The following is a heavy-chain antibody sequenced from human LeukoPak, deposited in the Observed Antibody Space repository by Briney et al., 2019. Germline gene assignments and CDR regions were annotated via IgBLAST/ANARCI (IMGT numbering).Heavy chain of an antibody. J-gene: IGHJ6*02. CDR1: GYTFTSYD. CDR3: ARQLIVAEGLYGMDV. D-gene: IGHD2-21*01. CDR2: MNPNSGNT. V-gene: IGHV1-8*01. Sequence: GASVKVSCKASGYTFTSYDINWVRQATGQGLEWMGWMNPNSGNTGYAQKFQGRVTTTRNTSISTAYMELSSLRSEDTAVYYCARQLIVAEGLYGMDVWGQGTTVTVSS.